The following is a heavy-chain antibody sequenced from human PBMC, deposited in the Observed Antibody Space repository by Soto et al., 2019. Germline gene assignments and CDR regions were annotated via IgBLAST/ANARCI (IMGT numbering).Heavy chain of an antibody. D-gene: IGHD3-10*01. CDR2: INPDNGGT. CDR3: GRGRKPTPPGGGASPP. V-gene: IGHV1-2*02. J-gene: IGHJ5*02. CDR1: GYTFTDYY. Sequence: QVQLVQSGAEVKKPGASVKVSCKTSGYTFTDYYVHWVRQAPGHGLEWMGWINPDNGGTNYAQKFQAGATLTRHPPITTTYRAQSGLNSDDPPVYSWGRGRKPTPPGGGASPPWAQGTLVSVPS.